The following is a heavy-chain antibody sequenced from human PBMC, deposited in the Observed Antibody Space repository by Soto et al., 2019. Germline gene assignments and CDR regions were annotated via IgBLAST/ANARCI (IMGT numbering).Heavy chain of an antibody. CDR3: ATNAVAGTPIDS. J-gene: IGHJ4*02. CDR1: GDSISSSNW. CDR2: IYHSGST. Sequence: QVQLQESGPGLVKPSGTLSLTCAVSGDSISSSNWWTWVRQPPGKGLEWIGEIYHSGSTSYNPSLKSRVTISVDKSKNHFSLKLSSVTAADTAVYYCATNAVAGTPIDSWGQGTLVTVSS. D-gene: IGHD6-19*01. V-gene: IGHV4-4*02.